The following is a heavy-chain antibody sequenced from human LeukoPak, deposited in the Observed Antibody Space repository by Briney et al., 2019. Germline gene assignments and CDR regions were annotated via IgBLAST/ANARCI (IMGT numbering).Heavy chain of an antibody. CDR2: VYHVGTT. CDR1: GYSISSGYY. V-gene: IGHV4-38-2*02. Sequence: SETLSLTCTVSGYSISSGYYWGWIRQPPGKGLEWIGVYHVGTTDYNPSLKSRVTISVDGSKNQMSLTLSSVTAADTAFYYCARSRGGFGAYGSWFDPWGQGTLVTVSS. J-gene: IGHJ5*02. CDR3: ARSRGGFGAYGSWFDP. D-gene: IGHD4-17*01.